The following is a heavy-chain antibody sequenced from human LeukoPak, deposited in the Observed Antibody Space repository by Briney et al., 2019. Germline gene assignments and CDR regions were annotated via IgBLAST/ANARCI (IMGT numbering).Heavy chain of an antibody. V-gene: IGHV5-51*01. CDR2: IYPGDSDT. J-gene: IGHJ5*02. Sequence: GESLKISCEGSGYTFTSYWIAWVRQMPGKGLEWMGIIYPGDSDTRYSPSFQGQVTISADKSISTAYLQWSSLKASDTAMYYCARQNYYGSGSYYKGNWFDPWGQGTLVTVSS. CDR1: GYTFTSYW. D-gene: IGHD3-10*01. CDR3: ARQNYYGSGSYYKGNWFDP.